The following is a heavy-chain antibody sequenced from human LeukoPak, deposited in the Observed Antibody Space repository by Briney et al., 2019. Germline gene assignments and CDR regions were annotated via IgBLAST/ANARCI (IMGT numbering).Heavy chain of an antibody. CDR1: GYDFSTKW. CDR3: ARLAPDYADYWLDP. J-gene: IGHJ5*02. Sequence: GESLKISCQTSGYDFSTKWIGWVRQMPGKGLEWMGIIYPLESITKYSPAFQGHVTLTADTSINTALLQWTSLKASDTAIYYCARLAPDYADYWLDPWGQGTLVTVSS. CDR2: IYPLESIT. D-gene: IGHD4-17*01. V-gene: IGHV5-51*01.